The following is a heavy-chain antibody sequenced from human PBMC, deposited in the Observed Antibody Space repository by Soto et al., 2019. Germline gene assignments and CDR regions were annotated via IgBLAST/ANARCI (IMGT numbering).Heavy chain of an antibody. D-gene: IGHD6-19*01. CDR3: AVAVAGPTAIGY. CDR1: GFTFSSYW. V-gene: IGHV3-74*01. CDR2: INSDGSST. Sequence: EVQLVESGGGLVQPGGSLRLSCAASGFTFSSYWMHWVRQAPGKGLVWVSRINSDGSSTSYADSVKGRFIISRDNAKNTRYLQMNSLRAEDTAVYYCAVAVAGPTAIGYWGQGTLVTVSA. J-gene: IGHJ4*02.